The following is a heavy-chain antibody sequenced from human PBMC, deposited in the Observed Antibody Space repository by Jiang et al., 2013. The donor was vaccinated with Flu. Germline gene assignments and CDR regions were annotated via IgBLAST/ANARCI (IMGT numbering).Heavy chain of an antibody. CDR3: ARSYSSSSDY. CDR1: GFTFSSYG. D-gene: IGHD6-6*01. V-gene: IGHV3-33*01. Sequence: VQLVESGGGVVQPGRSLRLSCAASGFTFSSYGMHWARQAPGKGLEWVAVIWYDGSNKYYADSVKGRFTISRDNSKNTLYLQMNSLRAEDTAVYYCARSYSSSSDYWGQGTLVTVSS. CDR2: IWYDGSNK. J-gene: IGHJ4*02.